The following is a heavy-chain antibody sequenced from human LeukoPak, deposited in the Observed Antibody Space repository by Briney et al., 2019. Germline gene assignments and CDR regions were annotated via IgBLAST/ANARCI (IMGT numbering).Heavy chain of an antibody. CDR3: ARGLGYYYGSGSYYMHNWFDP. V-gene: IGHV1-2*02. D-gene: IGHD3-10*01. Sequence: ASVKVSCKASGYTFTGYYMHWVRQAPGQGLEWMGWINPNSGGTNYAQKFQGRVTMTRDTSISTAYMELSRLRSDDTAVYYCARGLGYYYGSGSYYMHNWFDPWGQGTLVTVSS. CDR2: INPNSGGT. J-gene: IGHJ5*02. CDR1: GYTFTGYY.